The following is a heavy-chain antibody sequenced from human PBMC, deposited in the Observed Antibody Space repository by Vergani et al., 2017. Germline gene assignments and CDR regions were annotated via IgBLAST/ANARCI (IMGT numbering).Heavy chain of an antibody. CDR3: ARHRYVDIVATIGLYYFDY. D-gene: IGHD5-12*01. J-gene: IGHJ4*02. V-gene: IGHV4-59*08. Sequence: QVQLQESGPGLVKPSETLSLTCTVSGCSISSYYWSWIRQPPGKGLEWIGYIYYSGRTNYNPPLKSRVTISVDTSKNQFSLKLSSVTAADTAVYYCARHRYVDIVATIGLYYFDYWGQGTLVTVSS. CDR1: GCSISSYY. CDR2: IYYSGRT.